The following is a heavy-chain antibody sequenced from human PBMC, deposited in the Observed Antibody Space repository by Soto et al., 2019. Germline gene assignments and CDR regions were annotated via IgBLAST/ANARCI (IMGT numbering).Heavy chain of an antibody. J-gene: IGHJ6*02. CDR2: IWYDGSNK. CDR1: GFTFSSYG. CDR3: ARDTAYNEIVTGSLKTRDYYGRDV. V-gene: IGHV3-33*01. D-gene: IGHD3-9*01. Sequence: PGGSLRLSCAAPGFTFSSYGMHWVRQAPGKGLEWVALIWYDGSNKYYADSLEGRFTISRDISKNTLYLQLNSLRVEDTAVYQCARDTAYNEIVTGSLKTRDYYGRDVWGRGTTVTVS.